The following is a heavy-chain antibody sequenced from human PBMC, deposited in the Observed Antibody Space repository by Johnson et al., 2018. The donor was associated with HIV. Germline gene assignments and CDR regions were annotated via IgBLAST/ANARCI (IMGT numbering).Heavy chain of an antibody. V-gene: IGHV3-15*01. J-gene: IGHJ3*02. CDR3: TTGISWFGAITFDI. D-gene: IGHD3-10*01. CDR2: IKSKRDGGTT. Sequence: VQLVESGGGLVKPGVSLRLSCAASGFTFSNAWMSWVRQAPGKGLEWVGRIKSKRDGGTTDSAAPVKGRFTISRDDSKNTLYLQMNIRKTEDTSVYYCTTGISWFGAITFDIWGQGTMVTVSS. CDR1: GFTFSNAW.